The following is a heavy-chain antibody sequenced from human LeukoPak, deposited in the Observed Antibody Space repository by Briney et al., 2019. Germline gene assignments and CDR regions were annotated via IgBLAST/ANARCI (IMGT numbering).Heavy chain of an antibody. CDR2: INPNSGGT. V-gene: IGHV1-2*02. CDR1: GYTFTGYY. CDR3: ARDLGYYYDSSGYNGDY. Sequence: ASVKVSCKASGYTFTGYYMHWVRQAPGQGLEWMGWINPNSGGTNYAQKFQGRVTMTRDTSISTAYMELSRLRSDDTDVYYCARDLGYYYDSSGYNGDYWGQGTLVTVSS. D-gene: IGHD3-22*01. J-gene: IGHJ4*02.